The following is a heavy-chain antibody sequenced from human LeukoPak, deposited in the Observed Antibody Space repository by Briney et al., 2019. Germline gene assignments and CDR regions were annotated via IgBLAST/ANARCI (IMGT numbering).Heavy chain of an antibody. CDR3: ARDTSAYSSGQYYYYYYMDV. J-gene: IGHJ6*03. CDR1: GFTFSSYS. V-gene: IGHV3-48*01. Sequence: PGGSLRLSCAASGFTFSSYSMNWVRQAPGKGLEWVSYISSSSSTIYYADSVKGRFTISRDNAKNSLYLQMNSLRAEDTAVYYCARDTSAYSSGQYYYYYYMDVWGKGTTVTVSS. CDR2: ISSSSSTI. D-gene: IGHD3-22*01.